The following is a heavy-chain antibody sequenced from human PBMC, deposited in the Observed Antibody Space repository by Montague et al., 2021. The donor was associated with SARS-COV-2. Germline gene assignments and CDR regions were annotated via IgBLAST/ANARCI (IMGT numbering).Heavy chain of an antibody. J-gene: IGHJ6*02. V-gene: IGHV4-4*02. CDR2: IYHSGGT. CDR3: SRIPFGYYGMDV. Sequence: SETLSLTCAVSAGSISSSNWCSWVRQPPGKELEWIAEIYHSGGTNYNPSLNIRVTISVDKSKNQFSLKLSSVTAADTAAYYCSRIPFGYYGMDVWGQGTTVTVSS. D-gene: IGHD3-16*01. CDR1: AGSISSSNW.